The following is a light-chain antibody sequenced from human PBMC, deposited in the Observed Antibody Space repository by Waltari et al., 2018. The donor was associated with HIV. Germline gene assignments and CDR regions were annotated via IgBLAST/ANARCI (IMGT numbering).Light chain of an antibody. CDR1: SSAVGGYNY. V-gene: IGLV2-11*01. CDR3: CSYAGSYDFDVV. J-gene: IGLJ2*01. Sequence: QSALTQPRSVSGSLGQSVTISCTVISSAVGGYNYVSWYQQHPGKAPKLLIFDVTKLPSGVPDRFSGSKSGDTASLTISGLQSEDEADYYCCSYAGSYDFDVVFGGGTNLTVL. CDR2: DVT.